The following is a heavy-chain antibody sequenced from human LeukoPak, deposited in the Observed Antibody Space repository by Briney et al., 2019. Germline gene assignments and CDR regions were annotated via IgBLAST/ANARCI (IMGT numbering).Heavy chain of an antibody. D-gene: IGHD3-3*01. V-gene: IGHV3-48*01. J-gene: IGHJ6*03. CDR2: ISSSSGII. Sequence: GGSLRLSCAASGFTFSSYSMNWVRQAPGKGLEWVSYISSSSGIIYYADSVKGRFTISRDNAKNSLYLQMNSLRAEDTAVYYCAREGYDFWGVYMDVWGKGTTVTVSS. CDR1: GFTFSSYS. CDR3: AREGYDFWGVYMDV.